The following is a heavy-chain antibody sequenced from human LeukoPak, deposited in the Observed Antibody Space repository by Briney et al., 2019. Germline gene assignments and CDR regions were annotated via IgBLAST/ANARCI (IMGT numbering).Heavy chain of an antibody. CDR3: ARGDQWEPMGVDY. Sequence: ASVKVSCKASGYTFTSYDINWVRQATGQGLEWIGWMNTNSGNTGYAQKFQGRVTMTRNTSISTAYMELSSLRSEDTAVYYCARGDQWEPMGVDYWGQGTLVTVSS. D-gene: IGHD1-26*01. V-gene: IGHV1-8*01. CDR1: GYTFTSYD. J-gene: IGHJ4*02. CDR2: MNTNSGNT.